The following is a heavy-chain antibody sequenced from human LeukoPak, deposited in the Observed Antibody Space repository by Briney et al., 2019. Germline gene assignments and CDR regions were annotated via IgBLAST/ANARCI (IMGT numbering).Heavy chain of an antibody. CDR2: IRYDGSNK. CDR1: GFTLSSYG. CDR3: AKDARRFLGYYYYMDV. V-gene: IGHV3-30*02. J-gene: IGHJ6*03. D-gene: IGHD3-3*01. Sequence: PGGSLRLSCAASGFTLSSYGMHWVRQAPGKGLEWVAFIRYDGSNKYYADSVKGRFTISRDNSKNTLYLQMNSLRAEDTAVYYCAKDARRFLGYYYYMDVWGKGTTVTVSS.